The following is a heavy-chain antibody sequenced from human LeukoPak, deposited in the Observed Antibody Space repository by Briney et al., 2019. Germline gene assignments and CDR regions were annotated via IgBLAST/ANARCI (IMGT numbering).Heavy chain of an antibody. CDR1: GGSISSYF. CDR3: ARIYDFWSNSIYYFDY. D-gene: IGHD3-3*01. CDR2: IYYSGNT. V-gene: IGHV4-59*12. J-gene: IGHJ4*02. Sequence: SETLSLTCTVSGGSISSYFWSWIRQPPGKGLEWIGYIYYSGNTNYNPSLKSRVTMSVDMSKNQFSLKLRSVTAADTAVYFCARIYDFWSNSIYYFDYRGQGALVTVSS.